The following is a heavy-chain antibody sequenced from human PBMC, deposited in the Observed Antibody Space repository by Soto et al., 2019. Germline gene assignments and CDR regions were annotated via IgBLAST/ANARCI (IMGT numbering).Heavy chain of an antibody. CDR3: ARDIRDWDGERAFDY. CDR2: ISSGSSTI. CDR1: GFTFMTYS. J-gene: IGHJ4*02. V-gene: IGHV3-48*02. D-gene: IGHD1-1*01. Sequence: GPLRLSCAASGFTFMTYSMNWVRQAPGKGLEWVSYISSGSSTIYYADSVGGRFAISRDNAKNSLYLQMNSLRDEDTAVYYCARDIRDWDGERAFDYWGQGTQVTVSS.